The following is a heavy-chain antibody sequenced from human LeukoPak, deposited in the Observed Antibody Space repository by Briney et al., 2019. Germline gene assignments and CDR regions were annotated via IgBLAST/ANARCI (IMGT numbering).Heavy chain of an antibody. CDR2: ISGSGGST. V-gene: IGHV3-23*01. CDR3: AKDLHDYGDYVPWFDP. D-gene: IGHD4-17*01. J-gene: IGHJ5*02. Sequence: GGSLRLSCAASGFTFSSYAMSWVRQAPGKGLEWVSAISGSGGSTYYADSVKGRFTISRDSSKNTLYLQMNSLRAEDTAVYYCAKDLHDYGDYVPWFDPWGQGTLVTVSS. CDR1: GFTFSSYA.